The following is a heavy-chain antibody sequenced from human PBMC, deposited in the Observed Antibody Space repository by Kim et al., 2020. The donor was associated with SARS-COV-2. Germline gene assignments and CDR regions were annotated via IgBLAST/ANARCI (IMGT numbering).Heavy chain of an antibody. D-gene: IGHD3-10*01. J-gene: IGHJ6*02. CDR2: IYYSGST. Sequence: SETLSLTCTVSGGSISSSSYYWGWIRQPPGKGLEWIGSIYYSGSTYYNPSLKSRVTISVDTSKNQFSLKLSSVTAADTAVYYCARAYGSGSPRYYYYYYGMDVWGQGTTVTVSS. CDR1: GGSISSSSYY. CDR3: ARAYGSGSPRYYYYYYGMDV. V-gene: IGHV4-39*01.